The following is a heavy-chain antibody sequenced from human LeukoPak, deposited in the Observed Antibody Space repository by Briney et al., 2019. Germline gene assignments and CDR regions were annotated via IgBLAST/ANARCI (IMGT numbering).Heavy chain of an antibody. D-gene: IGHD3-22*01. J-gene: IGHJ4*02. CDR1: GFMFSSYW. CDR3: ARGHSSGYYDY. CDR2: IKQEGREK. V-gene: IGHV3-7*01. Sequence: PGGSLRLSCAASGFMFSSYWMSWVRHAPGKGLEWVANIKQEGREKYYVDSVKGRFTLSRDNAKNSLYLQMNSLRAEDTFLYYCARGHSSGYYDYWGQGTLVTVSS.